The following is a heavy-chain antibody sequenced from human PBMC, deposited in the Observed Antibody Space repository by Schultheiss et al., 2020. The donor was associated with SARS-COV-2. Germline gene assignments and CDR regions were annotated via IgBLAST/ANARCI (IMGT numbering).Heavy chain of an antibody. CDR1: GFTFSGFW. D-gene: IGHD1-26*01. CDR3: ARGGSTKATF. Sequence: GESLKISCAASGFTFSGFWMSWVRQAPGKGLEWVAKIKEDGSEKNYVDSVKGRFTISRDNAKNSLYLQMNSLRGEDTAVYYCARGGSTKATFWGHGTTVTVSS. V-gene: IGHV3-7*03. CDR2: IKEDGSEK. J-gene: IGHJ6*02.